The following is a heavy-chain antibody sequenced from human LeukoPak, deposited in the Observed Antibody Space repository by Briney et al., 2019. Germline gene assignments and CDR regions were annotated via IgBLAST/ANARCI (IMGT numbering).Heavy chain of an antibody. CDR1: GYTFTSYG. V-gene: IGHV1-18*01. CDR3: ARDWALRGYDFWSGYYDYYYYGMDV. J-gene: IGHJ6*02. Sequence: GASVKVSCKASGYTFTSYGINWVRQAPGQGLEWLGWISAYNGNTNYAQKLQGRVTMTTDTPTSTAYMELRSLRSDDTAVYYCARDWALRGYDFWSGYYDYYYYGMDVWGQGTTVTVSS. D-gene: IGHD3-3*01. CDR2: ISAYNGNT.